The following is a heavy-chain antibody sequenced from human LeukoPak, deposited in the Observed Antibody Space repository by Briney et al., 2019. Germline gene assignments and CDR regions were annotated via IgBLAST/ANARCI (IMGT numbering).Heavy chain of an antibody. CDR3: ARKASIRGGFH. J-gene: IGHJ4*02. CDR1: GGSFSGYY. V-gene: IGHV4-34*01. CDR2: INHSGST. D-gene: IGHD2-2*01. Sequence: PSETLSLTCAVYGGSFSGYYWSWLRQPPGKGLEWIGEINHSGSTNYNPSLKSRITISVDTSKDQFSLKLISVTAADTAVYYCARKASIRGGFHWGQGTLVTVSS.